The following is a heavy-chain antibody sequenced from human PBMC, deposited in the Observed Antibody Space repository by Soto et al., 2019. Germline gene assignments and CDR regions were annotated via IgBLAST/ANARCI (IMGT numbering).Heavy chain of an antibody. CDR1: GITFSNYG. CDR3: AKVRGVTTPDY. CDR2: ISGSGGTT. J-gene: IGHJ4*02. D-gene: IGHD4-17*01. V-gene: IGHV3-23*01. Sequence: EVQLLESGGGLAQPGGSLTLSCAVSGITFSNYGMSWVRQAPGKGLEWVSAISGSGGTTYYADSADSVKGRFTISRDNSKNTLYLQMNSLRAEDTAVYYCAKVRGVTTPDYWGQGTLVTVSS.